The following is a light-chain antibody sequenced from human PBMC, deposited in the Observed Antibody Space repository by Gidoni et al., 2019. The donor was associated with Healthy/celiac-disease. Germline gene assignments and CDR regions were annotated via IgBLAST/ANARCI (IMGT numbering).Light chain of an antibody. CDR2: KAS. CDR3: QQYNRYPLT. V-gene: IGKV1-5*03. J-gene: IGKJ1*01. CDR1: QSISSW. Sequence: DIQMTQSPSTLSASVGDRVTITCRASQSISSWLAWYQQKPGKAPKLLIYKASRLESRVPSRFGGSGSAKEFTLTISILQADDFASYYCQQYNRYPLTFGQGTKVEIK.